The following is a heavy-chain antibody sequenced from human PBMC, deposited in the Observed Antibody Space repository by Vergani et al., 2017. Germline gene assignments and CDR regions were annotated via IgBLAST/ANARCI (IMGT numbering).Heavy chain of an antibody. D-gene: IGHD2-8*02. J-gene: IGHJ5*02. CDR3: ARGALTGKNWFDP. V-gene: IGHV4-61*02. Sequence: QVQLQESGPGLVKPSQTLSLTCTVSGGSISSGSYYWSWIRQPAGKGLEWIGRIYTSGSTNYNPSLKSRVTISVDTSKNQFSLKLSSVPAADTAVYYCARGALTGKNWFDPWGQGTLVTVSS. CDR1: GGSISSGSYY. CDR2: IYTSGST.